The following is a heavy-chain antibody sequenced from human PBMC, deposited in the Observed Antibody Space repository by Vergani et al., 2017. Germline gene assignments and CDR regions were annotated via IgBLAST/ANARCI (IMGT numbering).Heavy chain of an antibody. CDR2: ISGSGVSA. CDR1: EFTFSNYA. D-gene: IGHD3-16*01. J-gene: IGHJ4*02. Sequence: EVQLLESGGGLVQPGGSLRLTCAASEFTFSNYAMNWVRQAPGKGLEWVSGISGSGVSAYYTDSVKGRFTISRDNSKNMLYLQMNSLRSEDTAVYFCIRGRQVNTGLAPWGYWGQGTLVTVSP. CDR3: IRGRQVNTGLAPWGY. V-gene: IGHV3-23*01.